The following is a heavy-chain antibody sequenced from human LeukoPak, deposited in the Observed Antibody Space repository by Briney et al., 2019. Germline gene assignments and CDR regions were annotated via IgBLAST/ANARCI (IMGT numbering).Heavy chain of an antibody. CDR3: ARDSTTVTLPFFDY. D-gene: IGHD4-17*01. Sequence: SETLSLTCAVYGGSFSGYCWSWIRQPPGKGLEWIGEINHSGSTNYNPSLKSRVTISVDTSKNQFSLKLSSVTAADTAVYYCARDSTTVTLPFFDYWGQGTLVTVSS. J-gene: IGHJ4*02. V-gene: IGHV4-34*01. CDR2: INHSGST. CDR1: GGSFSGYC.